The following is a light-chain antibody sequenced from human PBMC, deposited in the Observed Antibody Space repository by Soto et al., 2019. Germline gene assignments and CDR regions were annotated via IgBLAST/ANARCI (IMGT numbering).Light chain of an antibody. CDR3: QHYGSSLYT. V-gene: IGKV3-20*01. CDR2: GAS. J-gene: IGKJ2*01. CDR1: QIISSTY. Sequence: DIVLTQSPGTLSLSPGERATLSCRASQIISSTYLGWYQQKPGQATRLLIYGASSRATGIPDRFIGSGSGTDYPLTISRLEREDFAVYDCQHYGSSLYTFGQGTKLDSK.